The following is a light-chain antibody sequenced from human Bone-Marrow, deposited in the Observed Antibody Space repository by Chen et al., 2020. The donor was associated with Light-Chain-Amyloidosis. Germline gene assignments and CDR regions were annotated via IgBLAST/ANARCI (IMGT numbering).Light chain of an antibody. CDR2: RDT. J-gene: IGLJ2*01. CDR1: DLSTKY. CDR3: QSADSSGTYEVI. Sequence: SYELTQPPSVSGSPGQTARITCSADDLSTKYAYWYQQKPGQAPVLGIHRDTERPSGISERFSGSSSGTTATLTISGVQAEDEADYHCQSADSSGTYEVIFGGGTKLTVL. V-gene: IGLV3-25*03.